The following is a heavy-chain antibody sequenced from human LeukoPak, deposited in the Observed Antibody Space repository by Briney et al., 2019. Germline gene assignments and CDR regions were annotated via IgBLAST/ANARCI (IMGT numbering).Heavy chain of an antibody. V-gene: IGHV4-38-2*02. CDR2: IFQGGTT. CDR1: GYSIRSGFY. D-gene: IGHD5-18*01. CDR3: ARGRDTAMVTRFDY. Sequence: SETLSLTRTVSGYSIRSGFYWGWIRQAPGKGLEWIGSIFQGGTTFYNPSLKSRVIISVDRSKNQFSLKLSSVTAADTAVYYCARGRDTAMVTRFDYWGQGTLVTVSS. J-gene: IGHJ4*02.